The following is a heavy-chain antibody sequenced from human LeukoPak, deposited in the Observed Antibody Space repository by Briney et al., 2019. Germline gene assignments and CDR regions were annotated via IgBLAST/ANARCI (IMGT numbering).Heavy chain of an antibody. J-gene: IGHJ4*02. V-gene: IGHV4-59*01. CDR1: GGSINDAS. Sequence: PSETLSLTCTVSGGSINDASWNWIRQPPGKGLEWIGYIYYSGSTNYNPSLKSRVTISVDTSKNQFSLKLSSVTAADTAVYYYARGVVAALVYWGQGTLVTVSS. D-gene: IGHD2-15*01. CDR3: ARGVVAALVY. CDR2: IYYSGST.